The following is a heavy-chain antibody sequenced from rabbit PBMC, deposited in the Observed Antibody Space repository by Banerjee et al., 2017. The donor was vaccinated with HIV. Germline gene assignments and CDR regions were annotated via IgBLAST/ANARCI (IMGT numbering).Heavy chain of an antibody. D-gene: IGHD6-1*01. V-gene: IGHV1S45*01. J-gene: IGHJ3*01. CDR1: GFSFSSGYW. Sequence: QEQLEESGGDLVKPEGSLTLTCTASGFSFSSGYWICWVRQAPGKGLEWIACIGTGSGNTYYASWAKGRFTISKTSSTTVTLQMTSLTAADTATYFCASGGNTYRGTRLDLWGQGTLVTV. CDR3: ASGGNTYRGTRLDL. CDR2: IGTGSGNT.